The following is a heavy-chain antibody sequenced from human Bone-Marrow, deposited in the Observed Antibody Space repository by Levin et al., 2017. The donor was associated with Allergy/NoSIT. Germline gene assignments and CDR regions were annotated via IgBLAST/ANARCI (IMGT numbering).Heavy chain of an antibody. Sequence: ASVKVSCKVSGYTLTELSMHWVRQAPGKGLEWMGGFDPEDGETIYAQKFQGRVTMTEDTSTDTAYMELSSLRSEDTAVYYCATGAVTTYQVDYWGQGTLVTVSS. D-gene: IGHD4-17*01. J-gene: IGHJ4*02. CDR2: FDPEDGET. CDR1: GYTLTELS. CDR3: ATGAVTTYQVDY. V-gene: IGHV1-24*01.